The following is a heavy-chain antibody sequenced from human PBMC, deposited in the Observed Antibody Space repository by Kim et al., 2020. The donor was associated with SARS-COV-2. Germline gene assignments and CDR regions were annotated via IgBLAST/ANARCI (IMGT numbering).Heavy chain of an antibody. CDR3: AKDLGSYCSSTSCYAAKMFGYYYYGMDV. CDR2: ISYDGSNK. D-gene: IGHD2-2*01. J-gene: IGHJ6*02. V-gene: IGHV3-30*18. CDR1: GFTFSSYG. Sequence: LSLTCAASGFTFSSYGMHWVRQAPGKGLEWVAVISYDGSNKYYADSVEGRFTISRDNSKNTLYLQMNSLRAEDTAVYYCAKDLGSYCSSTSCYAAKMFGYYYYGMDVWGQGTTVTVSS.